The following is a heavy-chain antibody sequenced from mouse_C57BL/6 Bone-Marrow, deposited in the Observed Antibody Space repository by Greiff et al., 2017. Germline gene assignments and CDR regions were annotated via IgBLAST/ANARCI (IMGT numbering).Heavy chain of an antibody. CDR2: IYPRSGNT. CDR1: GYTFTSYW. CDR3: APANWDPFDY. J-gene: IGHJ2*01. V-gene: IGHV1-53*01. Sequence: VQLQQPGTELVKPGASVKLSCKASGYTFTSYWMHWVKQRPGQGLEWIGEIYPRSGNTYYNEKFKGKATLTADKSSSTAYMELRSLTSEDSAVYFCAPANWDPFDYWGQGTTLTVSS. D-gene: IGHD4-1*01.